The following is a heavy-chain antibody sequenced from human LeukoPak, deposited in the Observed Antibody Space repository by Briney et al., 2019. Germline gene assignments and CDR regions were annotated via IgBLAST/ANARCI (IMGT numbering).Heavy chain of an antibody. J-gene: IGHJ4*02. CDR3: ARDGAVAGTPLNGY. CDR2: ISAYNGNT. V-gene: IGHV1-18*01. D-gene: IGHD6-19*01. CDR1: GYTFTSYG. Sequence: ASVKVSCKASGYTFTSYGISWVRQATGQGLEWMGWISAYNGNTNYAQKLQGRVTMTTDTSTSTAYMELRSLRSDDTAVYYCARDGAVAGTPLNGYWGQGTLVTVSS.